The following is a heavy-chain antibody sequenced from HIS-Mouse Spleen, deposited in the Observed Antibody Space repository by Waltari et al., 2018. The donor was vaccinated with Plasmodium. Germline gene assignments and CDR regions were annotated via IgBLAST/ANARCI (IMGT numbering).Heavy chain of an antibody. J-gene: IGHJ3*02. CDR2: IYSGGST. CDR3: ARGMKSSSSAFDI. Sequence: EVQLVESGGGLFQPGGSLRLSCAASGLPVISNYLRWVRQAPGKGLEWVSVIYSGGSTYYADSVKGRFTISRDNSKNTLYLQMNSLRAEDTAVYYCARGMKSSSSAFDIWGQGTMVTVSS. D-gene: IGHD6-6*01. CDR1: GLPVISNY. V-gene: IGHV3-53*01.